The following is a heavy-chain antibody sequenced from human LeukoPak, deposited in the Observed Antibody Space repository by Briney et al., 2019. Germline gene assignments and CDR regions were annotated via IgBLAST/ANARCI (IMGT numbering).Heavy chain of an antibody. D-gene: IGHD3-10*01. V-gene: IGHV4-59*01. CDR2: IYYSGST. CDR1: GGSISSYY. CDR3: ARVGGYYGSGSYYPSSQLFDP. J-gene: IGHJ5*02. Sequence: PSETLSLTCTVSGGSISSYYWSWIRQPPGKGLEWFGYIYYSGSTNYNPSLKSRVTISVDTSKNQFSLKLSSVTAADTAVYYCARVGGYYGSGSYYPSSQLFDPGGQGTLVTVSS.